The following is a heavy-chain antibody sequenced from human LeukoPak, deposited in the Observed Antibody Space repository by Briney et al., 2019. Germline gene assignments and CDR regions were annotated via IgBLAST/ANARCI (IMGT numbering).Heavy chain of an antibody. CDR3: ARGSENYYGKY. CDR2: IYSGGST. D-gene: IGHD1-26*01. V-gene: IGHV3-66*01. Sequence: GGSLRLSCAASGFTVSSNYMSWVRQAPGKGLEWVSVIYSGGSTYYADSVKGRFTISRDNSKNTLYLQMNSLRAEDTAVYYCARGSENYYGKYWGQGTLVTVSS. J-gene: IGHJ4*02. CDR1: GFTVSSNY.